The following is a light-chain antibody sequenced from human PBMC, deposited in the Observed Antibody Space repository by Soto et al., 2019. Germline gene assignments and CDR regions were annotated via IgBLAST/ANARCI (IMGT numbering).Light chain of an antibody. CDR1: QSITTI. J-gene: IGKJ4*01. V-gene: IGKV1-5*01. CDR3: QQYSTYPHT. Sequence: DIPMPQSPSTLSAPIGDRVTIACRASQSITTILAWYQQKPGKAPQILIYDAPKFEPGVPSQLSGGRSWTEFTLTNSSLQTDDFATYYCQQYSTYPHTFGVGTRVVIK. CDR2: DAP.